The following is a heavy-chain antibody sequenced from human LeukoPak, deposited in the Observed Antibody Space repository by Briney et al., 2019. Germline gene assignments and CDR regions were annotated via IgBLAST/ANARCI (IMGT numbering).Heavy chain of an antibody. Sequence: SETLSLTCTVSGGSMRGYYWSWIRQPPGERLEWIGHICITGDVNYSPSLRSRVSISIDSSKNQVSLQLSSVTAADTAVCYCARMTAGGLHWGYLDYWGQGTLVAVSS. CDR3: ARMTAGGLHWGYLDY. CDR2: ICITGDV. CDR1: GGSMRGYY. V-gene: IGHV4-59*12. J-gene: IGHJ4*02. D-gene: IGHD7-27*01.